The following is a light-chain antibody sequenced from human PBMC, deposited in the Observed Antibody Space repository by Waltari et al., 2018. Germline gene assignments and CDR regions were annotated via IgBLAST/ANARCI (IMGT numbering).Light chain of an antibody. CDR2: TNN. CDR3: ASWDDSLSVVL. CDR1: SSNIGSNT. V-gene: IGLV1-44*01. J-gene: IGLJ3*02. Sequence: QTALTQPPSTSGTPGQRVTISCSGSSSNIGSNTVNWYQQLQGTAPKLLIYTNNQRPSGVPDRFSASKSGTSASLAISGLQSEDEAHYYCASWDDSLSVVLFGGGTKLTVL.